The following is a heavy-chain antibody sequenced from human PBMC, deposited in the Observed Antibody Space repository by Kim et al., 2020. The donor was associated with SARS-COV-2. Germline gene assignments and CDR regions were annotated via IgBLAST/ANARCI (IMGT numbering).Heavy chain of an antibody. J-gene: IGHJ4*02. D-gene: IGHD3-10*01. Sequence: AQGVTGRFVFSLDTSVSTAYLQISSLKAEDTAVYYCARGPPYYYGSALDYWGQGTLVTVSS. V-gene: IGHV7-4-1*02. CDR3: ARGPPYYYGSALDY.